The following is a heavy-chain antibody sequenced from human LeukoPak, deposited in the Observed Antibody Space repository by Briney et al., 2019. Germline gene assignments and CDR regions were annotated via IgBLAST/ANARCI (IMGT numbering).Heavy chain of an antibody. CDR1: GGSISSSSYY. CDR2: IYHSGST. Sequence: PSETLSLTCTVSGGSISSSSYYWGWIRQPPGKGLEWIGEIYHSGSTNYNPSLKSRVTISVDKSKNQFSLKLSSVTAADTAVYYCMSWAFDIWGQGTMVTVSS. J-gene: IGHJ3*02. CDR3: MSWAFDI. V-gene: IGHV4-39*07.